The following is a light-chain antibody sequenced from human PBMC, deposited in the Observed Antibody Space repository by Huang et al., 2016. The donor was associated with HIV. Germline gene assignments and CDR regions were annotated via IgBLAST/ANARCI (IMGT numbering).Light chain of an antibody. CDR1: QSVAYKY. CDR3: QQYGSSPKT. V-gene: IGKV3-20*01. Sequence: EIVLTQSPGTLSLSPGERATLSCRASQSVAYKYLAWYQQRPGHAPRLLIYDASNRATGIPDRFSGSGSGTDFTLTISRLEPEDSAMYHCQQYGSSPKTFGQGTKVEIK. J-gene: IGKJ1*01. CDR2: DAS.